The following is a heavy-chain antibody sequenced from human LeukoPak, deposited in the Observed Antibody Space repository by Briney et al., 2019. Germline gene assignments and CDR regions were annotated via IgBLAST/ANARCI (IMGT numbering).Heavy chain of an antibody. CDR2: INGDGSST. CDR1: GFTFSNYW. CDR3: AKDISEVITTDAFDI. D-gene: IGHD3-22*01. J-gene: IGHJ3*02. Sequence: PGGSLRLSCAASGFTFSNYWMHWIRQDPGKGLLWVSRINGDGSSTSYADSVRGRFTISRDNAKNSLYLQMNSLRAEDTALYYCAKDISEVITTDAFDIWGQGTMVTVSS. V-gene: IGHV3-74*01.